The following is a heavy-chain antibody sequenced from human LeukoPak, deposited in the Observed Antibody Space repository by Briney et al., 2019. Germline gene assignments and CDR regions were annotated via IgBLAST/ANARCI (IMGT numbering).Heavy chain of an antibody. CDR1: GFTFSSHW. V-gene: IGHV3-7*01. CDR3: AREREYNYGHMLGY. CDR2: IKQDGSDK. Sequence: GGSLRLSCTAAGFTFSSHWMTWVRQAPGKGLEWVANIKQDGSDKYYMDSVKGRFTISRDNAKNSLSLQMNSLRAEDTAVYYCAREREYNYGHMLGYWGQGTLVTVSS. D-gene: IGHD5-18*01. J-gene: IGHJ4*02.